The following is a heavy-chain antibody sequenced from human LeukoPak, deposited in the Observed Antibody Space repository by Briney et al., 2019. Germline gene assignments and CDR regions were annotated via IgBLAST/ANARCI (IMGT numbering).Heavy chain of an antibody. D-gene: IGHD2-2*01. CDR2: INTNTGNP. J-gene: IGHJ6*03. Sequence: ASVKVSCKASGYTFTSYAMNWVRQAPGQGLEWMGWINTNTGNPTYAQGFTGRFVFSLDTSVSTAYLQISSLKAEDTAVYYCARERSDCSSTSCYDQYYYYMDVWGKGTTVTVSS. CDR3: ARERSDCSSTSCYDQYYYYMDV. V-gene: IGHV7-4-1*02. CDR1: GYTFTSYA.